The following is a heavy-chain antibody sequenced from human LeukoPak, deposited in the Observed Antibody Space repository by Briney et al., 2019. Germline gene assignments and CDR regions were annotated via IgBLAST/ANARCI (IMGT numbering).Heavy chain of an antibody. CDR3: TTDKYYDSSGYYLIDAFDI. J-gene: IGHJ3*02. CDR2: IKSKTDGGTT. CDR1: GFTVSSNY. D-gene: IGHD3-22*01. Sequence: GGSLRLSWAASGFTVSSNYMSWVRQAPGKGREWVGRIKSKTDGGTTDYAAPGKGRFTISRDDSKNTLYLQMNSLKTEDTAVYYCTTDKYYDSSGYYLIDAFDIWGQGTMVTVSS. V-gene: IGHV3-15*01.